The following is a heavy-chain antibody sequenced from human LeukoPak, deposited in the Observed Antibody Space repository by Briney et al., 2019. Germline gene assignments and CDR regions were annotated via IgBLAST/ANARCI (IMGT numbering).Heavy chain of an antibody. Sequence: SGTLSLTCSVSDDTITMYYWTWIRQPPGKGLEWIGYIDHTGSTNFNPSLNGRVSISRDTTKNLFCLRLRSVTAADTAVYFCARGRVSSSTWYSTYYLYFYMDVWGKGTTVTVSS. V-gene: IGHV4-59*01. CDR2: IDHTGST. J-gene: IGHJ6*03. CDR1: DDTITMYY. CDR3: ARGRVSSSTWYSTYYLYFYMDV. D-gene: IGHD1-1*01.